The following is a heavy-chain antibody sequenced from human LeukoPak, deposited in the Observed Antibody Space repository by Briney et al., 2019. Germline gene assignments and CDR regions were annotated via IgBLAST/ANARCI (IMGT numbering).Heavy chain of an antibody. V-gene: IGHV4-34*01. D-gene: IGHD3-10*01. J-gene: IGHJ4*02. CDR2: INHSGST. CDR1: GGSFSGYY. CDR3: ASLTDYYGSGSYGY. Sequence: PSETLSLTCAVYGGSFSGYYWSWIRQPPGKGLEWIGEINHSGSTNYNPSLKSRVTISVDTSKNQFSLKLSSVTAADTAVYYCASLTDYYGSGSYGYWGQGTLVTVSS.